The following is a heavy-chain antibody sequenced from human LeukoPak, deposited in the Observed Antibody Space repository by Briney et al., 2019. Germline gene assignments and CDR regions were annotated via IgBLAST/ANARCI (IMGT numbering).Heavy chain of an antibody. CDR3: ARLGQTISGVDY. V-gene: IGHV4-30-2*01. CDR2: IYHSGST. CDR1: GGSISSGGYS. D-gene: IGHD1/OR15-1a*01. Sequence: PSQTLSLTCAVSGGSISSGGYSWSWIRQPPGKGLEWIGYIYHSGSTYYNPSLKSRVTISVDRSKNQFSLKLSSVTAADTAVYYCARLGQTISGVDYWGQGTLVTVSS. J-gene: IGHJ4*02.